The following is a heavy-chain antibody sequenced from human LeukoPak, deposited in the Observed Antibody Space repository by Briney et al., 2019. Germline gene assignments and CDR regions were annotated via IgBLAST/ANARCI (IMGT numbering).Heavy chain of an antibody. D-gene: IGHD1-26*01. Sequence: ASVKVSCKASGGAFSSYAISWVRQAPGQGLEWMGGIIPIFGTANYAQKFQGRVTITADESTSTAYMELSSLRSEDTAVYYCARDLGRYYFDYWGQGTLVTVSS. CDR3: ARDLGRYYFDY. CDR2: IIPIFGTA. V-gene: IGHV1-69*13. J-gene: IGHJ4*02. CDR1: GGAFSSYA.